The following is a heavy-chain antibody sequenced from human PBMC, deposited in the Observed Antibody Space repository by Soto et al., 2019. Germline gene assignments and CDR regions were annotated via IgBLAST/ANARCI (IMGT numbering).Heavy chain of an antibody. CDR2: IDYSGTI. CDR1: GGSISSTSYA. V-gene: IGHV4-39*01. Sequence: QLQLQESGPGLVKPSETLSLTCNASGGSISSTSYAWGWIRQSPGKGLEWIGTIDYSGTIYYNPSLKSRITISGDTSKKQTSLKLSSVTAADTAVYYCARHVHNQGYEYYFDSWGQGTLVTVSS. D-gene: IGHD3-3*01. CDR3: ARHVHNQGYEYYFDS. J-gene: IGHJ4*02.